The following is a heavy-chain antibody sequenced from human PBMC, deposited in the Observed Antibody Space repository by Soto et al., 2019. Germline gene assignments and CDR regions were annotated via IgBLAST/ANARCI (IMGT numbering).Heavy chain of an antibody. Sequence: SLTVSCAACGLTFRSYGMQWVPQASGKGLELVAVISYDGSNKYYADSVKGRFTISRDNSKNTLYLQMNRLRAEDTAVYYCEKSPGDLYYYYVMDVWGQGTTVTVSS. V-gene: IGHV3-30*18. J-gene: IGHJ6*02. D-gene: IGHD7-27*01. CDR1: GLTFRSYG. CDR3: EKSPGDLYYYYVMDV. CDR2: ISYDGSNK.